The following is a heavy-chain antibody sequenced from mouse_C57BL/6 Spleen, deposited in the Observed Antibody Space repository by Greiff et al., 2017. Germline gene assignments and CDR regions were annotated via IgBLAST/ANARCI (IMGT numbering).Heavy chain of an antibody. CDR3: ARSLVPVAWFAY. J-gene: IGHJ3*01. V-gene: IGHV2-2*01. CDR1: GFSLTSYG. CDR2: IWSGGST. Sequence: VMLVESGPGLVQPSQSLSITCTVSGFSLTSYGVHWVRQSPGKGLEWLGVIWSGGSTDYNAAFISRLSISKDNTNSQVFFKMNSLQADDTAIYYCARSLVPVAWFAYWGQGTLVTVSA. D-gene: IGHD1-1*01.